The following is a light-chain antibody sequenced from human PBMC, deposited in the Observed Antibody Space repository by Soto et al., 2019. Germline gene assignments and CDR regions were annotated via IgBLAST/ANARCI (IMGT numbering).Light chain of an antibody. CDR3: QQYNSYPWT. CDR2: GAS. V-gene: IGKV1-16*02. J-gene: IGKJ1*01. CDR1: QDIGNY. Sequence: DIRMTQSPSSLSAFVGDRVTITCRASQDIGNYLAWFQQKPGKAPRSLIYGASSLHSGVPSKFSGSGSGTDFTLTITSLRPEDFATYYCQQYNSYPWTFGQGTKVEIK.